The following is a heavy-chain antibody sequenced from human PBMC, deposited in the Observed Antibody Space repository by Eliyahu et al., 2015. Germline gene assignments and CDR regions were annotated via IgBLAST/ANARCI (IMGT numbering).Heavy chain of an antibody. CDR3: ARVSWYSSGWWRLDS. CDR2: IYDSGST. V-gene: IGHV4-59*01. CDR1: GGSMTSDY. D-gene: IGHD6-19*01. J-gene: IGHJ4*02. Sequence: QVQLEESGPRLVKPSETLSLTCSVSGGSMTSDYWSWIRQPPGKGLEWIGYIYDSGSTNYIPSLKSRVSISIDTSKKQFSLKLSSVTAADTAVYYCARVSWYSSGWWRLDSWGQGTLVTVSS.